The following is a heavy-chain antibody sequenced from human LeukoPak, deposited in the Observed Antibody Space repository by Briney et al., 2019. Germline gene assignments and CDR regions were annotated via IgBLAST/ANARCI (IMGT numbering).Heavy chain of an antibody. J-gene: IGHJ4*02. CDR1: GFTFSSYA. CDR2: ISGSGDNT. Sequence: GGSLRLSCAASGFTFSSYAMSWVRQAPGKGLEWVSSISGSGDNTCYADSVKDRFSISRDNSKTTVSLQMNSLRAEDTAVYYCAKGRGTAVTSAANYWGQGTQVTVSS. V-gene: IGHV3-23*01. D-gene: IGHD4-17*01. CDR3: AKGRGTAVTSAANY.